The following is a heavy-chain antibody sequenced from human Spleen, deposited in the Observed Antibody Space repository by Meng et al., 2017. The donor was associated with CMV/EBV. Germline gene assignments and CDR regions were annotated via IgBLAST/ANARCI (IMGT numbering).Heavy chain of an antibody. CDR3: ARGNAYTSSSPQGY. CDR1: GFTFSSHA. CDR2: IWYDGSNK. V-gene: IGHV3-33*01. Sequence: GESLKISCAASGFTFSSHAMHWVRQAPGKGLEWVALIWYDGSNKYYAESLKGRFTISRDNSKNTLYLQMDSLRAEDTAIYYCARGNAYTSSSPQGYWGQGALVTVSS. J-gene: IGHJ4*02. D-gene: IGHD6-6*01.